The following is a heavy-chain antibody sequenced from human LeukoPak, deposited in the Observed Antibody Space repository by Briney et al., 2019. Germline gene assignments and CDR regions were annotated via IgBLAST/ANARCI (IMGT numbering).Heavy chain of an antibody. Sequence: ASVKVSCKASGYTFTSYYMHWVRQAPGQGLEWMGIINPSGGTTRHAQRFQGRVTMTRDTSTSTVYMELSSLRSEYTAVYYCARTRGYSDYELDYWGQGTLVTVSS. D-gene: IGHD5-12*01. V-gene: IGHV1-46*01. J-gene: IGHJ4*02. CDR2: INPSGGTT. CDR3: ARTRGYSDYELDY. CDR1: GYTFTSYY.